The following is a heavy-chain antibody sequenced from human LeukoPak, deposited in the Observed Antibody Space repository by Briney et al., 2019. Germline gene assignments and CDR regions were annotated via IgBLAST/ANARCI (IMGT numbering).Heavy chain of an antibody. CDR3: AKGSSGWSLDY. CDR1: GNTFINNG. V-gene: IGHV1-18*01. CDR2: TSTYNT. J-gene: IGHJ4*02. Sequence: GPSVRVSCKPSGNTFINNGISWVRKAPGKGLEWMGWTSTYNTNYIQKLQGRVTMTTDTSTSTAYMELRGLRSDDTAVYYCAKGSSGWSLDYWGQGTLVTVSS. D-gene: IGHD6-19*01.